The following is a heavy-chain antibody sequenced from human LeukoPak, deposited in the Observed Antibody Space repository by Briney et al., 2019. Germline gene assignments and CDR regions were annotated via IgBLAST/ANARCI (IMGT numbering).Heavy chain of an antibody. CDR1: GYTFTGYY. CDR3: ARDTGGYQLPFYYFDY. D-gene: IGHD2-2*01. J-gene: IGHJ4*02. V-gene: IGHV1-2*02. CDR2: INPNSGGT. Sequence: ASVKVSCKASGYTFTGYYMHWVRQAPGLGLEWMGWINPNSGGTNYAQKFQGRVTMTRDTSISTAYMELSRLRSDDTAVYYCARDTGGYQLPFYYFDYWGQGTLVTVSS.